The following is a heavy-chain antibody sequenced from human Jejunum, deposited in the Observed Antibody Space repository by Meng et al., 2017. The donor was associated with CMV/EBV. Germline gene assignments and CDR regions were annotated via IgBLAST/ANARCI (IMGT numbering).Heavy chain of an antibody. Sequence: SGFTLDDYVMSWVRQVPGKGLEWISGINWNSFSIYYADSVKGRFTISRDNAKNSLYLDMNSLRAEDTAFYFCARGRRPAASPSDSWGQGTLVTVSS. D-gene: IGHD2-2*01. J-gene: IGHJ4*02. V-gene: IGHV3-20*03. CDR2: INWNSFSI. CDR1: GFTLDDYV. CDR3: ARGRRPAASPSDS.